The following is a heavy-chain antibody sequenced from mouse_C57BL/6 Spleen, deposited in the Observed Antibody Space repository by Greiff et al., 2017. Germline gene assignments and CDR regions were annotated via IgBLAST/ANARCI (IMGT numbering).Heavy chain of an antibody. CDR3: ARDWDGAYAMDY. CDR1: GYSITSGYY. Sequence: DVQLQESGPGLAKPSQSLSLTCSVTGYSITSGYYWNWIRQFPGNKLEWMGYISYDGSNNYNPSLKNRISITRDTSKNQFFLKLNSVTTEDTATYYCARDWDGAYAMDYWGQGTSVTVSS. D-gene: IGHD4-1*01. CDR2: ISYDGSN. V-gene: IGHV3-6*01. J-gene: IGHJ4*01.